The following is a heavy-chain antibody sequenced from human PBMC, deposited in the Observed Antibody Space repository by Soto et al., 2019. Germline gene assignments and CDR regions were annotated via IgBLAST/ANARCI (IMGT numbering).Heavy chain of an antibody. CDR2: IYYSGST. CDR3: ASTVNGTATTDICTLVTHDSLPILPSETLSLTCTVSGVYISSGGYY. V-gene: IGHV4-39*01. CDR1: GGSISSSSYY. Sequence: PSETLSLTCTVSGGSISSSSYYWGWIRQPPGKGLEWIGSIYYSGSTYYNPSLKSRVTISVDTSKNHFSLQLSSVTAADTAVYYFASTVNGTATTDICTLVTHDSLPILPSETLSLTCTVSGVYISSGGYY. D-gene: IGHD6-19*01. J-gene: IGHJ6*01.